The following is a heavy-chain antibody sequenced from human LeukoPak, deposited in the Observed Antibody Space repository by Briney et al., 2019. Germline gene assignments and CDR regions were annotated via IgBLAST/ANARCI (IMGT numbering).Heavy chain of an antibody. CDR2: IYTSGST. V-gene: IGHV4-61*09. CDR1: GGSISSGSYY. CDR3: ARGGRSGLTIFGVVTPKYYFDY. J-gene: IGHJ4*02. D-gene: IGHD3-3*01. Sequence: PSETLSLTCTVSGGSISSGSYYWSWIRQPAGKVLEWIGHIYTSGSTNYNPSLKSRVTISVDTSKNQFSLKLSSVTAADTAVYYCARGGRSGLTIFGVVTPKYYFDYWGQGTLVTVSS.